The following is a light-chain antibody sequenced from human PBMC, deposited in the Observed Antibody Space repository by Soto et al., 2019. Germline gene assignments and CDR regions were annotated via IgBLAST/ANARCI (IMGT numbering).Light chain of an antibody. CDR3: QQYNSYSWT. V-gene: IGKV1-5*03. CDR2: KAS. Sequence: IHMTHSPSTLSASLLYRFTITFRASQSISSWLAWYQQKPGKAPKLLIYKASSLESGVPSRFSGSGSGTEFTLTISSLQPDDFATYYCQQYNSYSWTFGQGTKV. CDR1: QSISSW. J-gene: IGKJ1*01.